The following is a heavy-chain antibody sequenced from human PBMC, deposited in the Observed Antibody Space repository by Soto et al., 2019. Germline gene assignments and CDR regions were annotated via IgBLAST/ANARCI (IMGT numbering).Heavy chain of an antibody. CDR3: ARSGRVTIFGVVTPYYYYGMDV. D-gene: IGHD3-3*01. Sequence: GASVKVSCKASGYTFTSYGISWVRQAPGQGLEWMGWISAYIGNTNYAQKFQGRVTMTTDTSTSTVYMVLRSLRSDDTAVYYCARSGRVTIFGVVTPYYYYGMDVWGQGTTVTVSS. V-gene: IGHV1-18*01. J-gene: IGHJ6*02. CDR2: ISAYIGNT. CDR1: GYTFTSYG.